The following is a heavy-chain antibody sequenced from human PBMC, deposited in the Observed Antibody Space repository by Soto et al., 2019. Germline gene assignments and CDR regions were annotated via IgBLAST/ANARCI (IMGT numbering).Heavy chain of an antibody. Sequence: ASVKVSCKASGYTFTSYAMHWVRQAPGQRLEWMGWINAGNGNTKYSQKFQGRVTTTRDTSASTAYMELSSLRSEDTAVYYCAREGGSYSGFYGMDVWGQGTTVTVSS. J-gene: IGHJ6*02. D-gene: IGHD1-26*01. CDR3: AREGGSYSGFYGMDV. CDR2: INAGNGNT. CDR1: GYTFTSYA. V-gene: IGHV1-3*01.